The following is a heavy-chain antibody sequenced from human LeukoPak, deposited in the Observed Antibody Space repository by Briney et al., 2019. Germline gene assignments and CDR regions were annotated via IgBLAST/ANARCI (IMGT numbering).Heavy chain of an antibody. J-gene: IGHJ4*02. CDR2: ISWNSGSI. CDR3: ARASGVVVAFHDY. D-gene: IGHD2-15*01. CDR1: GFTFRRYG. Sequence: PGGTLRLSCAASGFTFRRYGMTWVRQAPGKGLEWVSGISWNSGSIGYADSVKGRFTISRDNAKNSLYLQMNSLRAEDTALYYCARASGVVVAFHDYWGQGTLVTVSS. V-gene: IGHV3-9*01.